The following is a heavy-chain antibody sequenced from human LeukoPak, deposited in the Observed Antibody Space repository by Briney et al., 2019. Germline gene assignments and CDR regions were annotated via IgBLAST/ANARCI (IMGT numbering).Heavy chain of an antibody. CDR1: GFTFTSHA. D-gene: IGHD7-27*01. CDR3: AKDKAAWGSGEYFDY. J-gene: IGHJ4*02. V-gene: IGHV3-23*01. Sequence: GGSLRLSCAASGFTFTSHAMTWVRQAPGKGLEYISSISYSGRSTYYADFVRGRFTISRDNSKNTVYLQMNSLRAEDTALYYCAKDKAAWGSGEYFDYWGQGTLVTVS. CDR2: ISYSGRST.